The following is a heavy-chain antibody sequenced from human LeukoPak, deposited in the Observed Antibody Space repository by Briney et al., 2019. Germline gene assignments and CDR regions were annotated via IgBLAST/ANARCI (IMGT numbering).Heavy chain of an antibody. CDR2: IHYSGST. D-gene: IGHD3-22*01. CDR1: GGSISSTSYY. CDR3: ATRRSYDSSGSFDY. V-gene: IGHV4-39*01. J-gene: IGHJ4*02. Sequence: SETLSLTCTVSGGSISSTSYYWGRIRQPPGKGLEWIGNIHYSGSTYFDPSLKSRVTISVDTSKKQFSLKLSSVTAADTAVYYCATRRSYDSSGSFDYWGQGTLVTVSS.